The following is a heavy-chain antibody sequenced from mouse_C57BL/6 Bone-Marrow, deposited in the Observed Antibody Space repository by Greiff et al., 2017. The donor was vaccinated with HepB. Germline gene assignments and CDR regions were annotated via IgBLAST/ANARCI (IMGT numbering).Heavy chain of an antibody. CDR1: GFTFNTYA. Sequence: EVMLVESGGGLVQPKGSLKLSCAASGFTFNTYAMHWVRQAPGKGLEWVARIRSKSSNYATYYADSVKDRFTISRDDSQSMLYLQMNNLKTEDTAMYYCVRENYYGSSPYWYFDVWGTGTTVTVSS. J-gene: IGHJ1*03. CDR2: IRSKSSNYAT. D-gene: IGHD1-1*01. CDR3: VRENYYGSSPYWYFDV. V-gene: IGHV10-3*01.